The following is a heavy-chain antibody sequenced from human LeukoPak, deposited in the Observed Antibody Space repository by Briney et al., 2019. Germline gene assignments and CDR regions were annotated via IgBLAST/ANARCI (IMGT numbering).Heavy chain of an antibody. J-gene: IGHJ5*02. Sequence: GXXLRLSCAASGFTFEDYDMRWVREARGKGVEGVSGINWNVCSTGYAYSLNRRFSLSRDNAKNSLYLQMTSLRADDTAFYYCARDIPHAAAATNWFDPWGQGTLVTVSS. D-gene: IGHD6-13*01. CDR2: INWNVCST. V-gene: IGHV3-20*04. CDR3: ARDIPHAAAATNWFDP. CDR1: GFTFEDYD.